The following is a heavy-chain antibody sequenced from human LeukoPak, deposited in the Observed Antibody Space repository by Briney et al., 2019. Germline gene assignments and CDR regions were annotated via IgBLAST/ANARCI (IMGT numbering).Heavy chain of an antibody. CDR1: GFTFSTYA. J-gene: IGHJ4*02. Sequence: PGGSLRLSCAASGFTFSTYAISWVRQAPGKGLEWVLCISSTSNYIFYADSVRGRFTISRDNAKNSLYLQMNSLRAEDTAVYYCGTTVTTGRRYWGQGTLVTVSS. CDR2: ISSTSNYI. V-gene: IGHV3-21*01. D-gene: IGHD4-17*01. CDR3: GTTVTTGRRY.